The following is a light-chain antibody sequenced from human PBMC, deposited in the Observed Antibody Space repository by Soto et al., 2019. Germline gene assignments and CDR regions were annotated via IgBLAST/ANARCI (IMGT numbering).Light chain of an antibody. Sequence: EIVLTQSPGTLSLSPGERATLSCRASQSVSSSYFAWYQQKHGQAPRLLIYGASSRATGIPARFSGSGSGTDFTLTISRLEPEDFAVYYCQQYGSSPFTFGEGTKLEIK. CDR1: QSVSSSY. CDR2: GAS. CDR3: QQYGSSPFT. V-gene: IGKV3-20*01. J-gene: IGKJ2*01.